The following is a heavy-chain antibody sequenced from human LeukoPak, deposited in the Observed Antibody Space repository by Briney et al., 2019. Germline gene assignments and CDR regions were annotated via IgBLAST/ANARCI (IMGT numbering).Heavy chain of an antibody. V-gene: IGHV3-43*02. J-gene: IGHJ4*02. CDR2: IGGDGGST. D-gene: IGHD3-3*01. CDR3: VKDKHNFWSGYFDY. CDR1: GFTFDDFA. Sequence: PGGSLRLSCAASGFTFDDFAMHWVRQPPGKGLEWVSLIGGDGGSTYNADSVKGRFTISRDNSKNSLYLQMNSLRTEDTALYYCVKDKHNFWSGYFDYWGQGTLGTVSS.